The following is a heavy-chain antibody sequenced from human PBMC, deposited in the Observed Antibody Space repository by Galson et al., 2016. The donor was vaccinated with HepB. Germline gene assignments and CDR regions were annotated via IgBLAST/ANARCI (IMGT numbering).Heavy chain of an antibody. CDR3: VTPRGYSYGYWDDTTTDY. V-gene: IGHV3-23*01. CDR1: GFTFSSYA. D-gene: IGHD5-18*01. CDR2: ISGSGGNT. Sequence: SLRLSCAASGFTFSSYAMSWVRQAPGKGLEWVSVISGSGGNTYYADSVKGRFTISRDNSKNTLYLQMNSLRAEDTAVYYCVTPRGYSYGYWDDTTTDYWGQGTLVTVSS. J-gene: IGHJ4*02.